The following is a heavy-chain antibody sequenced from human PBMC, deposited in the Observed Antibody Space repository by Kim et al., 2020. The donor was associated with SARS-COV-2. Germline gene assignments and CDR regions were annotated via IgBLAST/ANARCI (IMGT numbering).Heavy chain of an antibody. Sequence: GGSPRLSCAASGFTFSSYAMSWVRQAPGKGLEWVSALTSDGDDTYYIDSVMGRFTISRDNSKNTLYLEMNSLRAEDTAMYYCTKNPTLTKPSYWGRGTLVTVSS. D-gene: IGHD4-17*01. J-gene: IGHJ4*02. V-gene: IGHV3-23*01. CDR1: GFTFSSYA. CDR3: TKNPTLTKPSY. CDR2: LTSDGDDT.